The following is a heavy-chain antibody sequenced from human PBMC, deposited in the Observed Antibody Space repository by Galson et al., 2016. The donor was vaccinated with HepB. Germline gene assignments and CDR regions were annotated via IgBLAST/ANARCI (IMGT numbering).Heavy chain of an antibody. CDR1: GFTFRNYA. D-gene: IGHD6-19*01. CDR2: IGGPTPNT. V-gene: IGHV3-23*01. J-gene: IGHJ4*02. Sequence: SLRLSCAASGFTFRNYALSWVRRAPGNGLEWVSPIGGPTPNTHYADSVRGRFSIYRDNSRDTLYLQMDSLTAEDSAIYYCTTWLSHHFDYWGQGTRVTVSS. CDR3: TTWLSHHFDY.